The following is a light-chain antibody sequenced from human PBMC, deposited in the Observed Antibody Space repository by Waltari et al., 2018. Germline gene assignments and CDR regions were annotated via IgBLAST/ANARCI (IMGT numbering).Light chain of an antibody. Sequence: QSVLTQPPSVSGAPGQRVTISCTGSSSNIGTGFEVHWYQQLPGTAPKLLIYGDTNRPSGVPDRFSGSKSGTSASLAITGLQAEDEADYYCQSFDISLSGWVFGGGTKLTVL. CDR3: QSFDISLSGWV. V-gene: IGLV1-40*01. CDR1: SSNIGTGFE. CDR2: GDT. J-gene: IGLJ3*02.